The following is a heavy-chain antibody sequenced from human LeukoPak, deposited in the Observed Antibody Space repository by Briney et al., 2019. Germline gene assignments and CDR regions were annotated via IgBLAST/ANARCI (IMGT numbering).Heavy chain of an antibody. Sequence: PGGSLRLSRAASGFTFSNYWMSWVRQAPGKGLEWVSYISSSSSTIYYADSVKGRFTISRDNAKNSLYLQMNSLRAEDTAVYYCARASRGSGSYPVFDYWGQGTLVTVSS. V-gene: IGHV3-48*01. CDR3: ARASRGSGSYPVFDY. D-gene: IGHD3-10*01. J-gene: IGHJ4*02. CDR2: ISSSSSTI. CDR1: GFTFSNYW.